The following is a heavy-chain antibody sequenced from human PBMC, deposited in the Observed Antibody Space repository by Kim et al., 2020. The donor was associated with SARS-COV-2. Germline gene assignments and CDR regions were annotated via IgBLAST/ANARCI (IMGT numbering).Heavy chain of an antibody. D-gene: IGHD6-13*01. V-gene: IGHV3-21*01. J-gene: IGHJ6*02. CDR2: ISSSSSYI. CDR1: GFTFSSYS. CDR3: AREIAEYLARGYGMDV. Sequence: GGSLRLSCAASGFTFSSYSMNWVRQAPGKGLEWVSSISSSSSYIYYADSVKGRFTISRDNAKNSLYLQMNSLRAEDTAVYYCAREIAEYLARGYGMDVWGQGTTVTVSS.